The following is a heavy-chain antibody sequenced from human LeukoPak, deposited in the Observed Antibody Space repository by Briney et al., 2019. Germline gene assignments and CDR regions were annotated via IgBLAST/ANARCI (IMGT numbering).Heavy chain of an antibody. CDR3: ARSRCSTSTSCYYFFFFDS. V-gene: IGHV1-8*01. Sequence: ASVNVSCKASGYTFTSYDINWVRQATGQGLEWMGWMNPNSGNTGYAQKFQGRVTMTRNTSISTAYMELRSLRSDDTAVYYCARSRCSTSTSCYYFFFFDSWGQGTLVTVSS. D-gene: IGHD2-2*01. CDR2: MNPNSGNT. J-gene: IGHJ4*02. CDR1: GYTFTSYD.